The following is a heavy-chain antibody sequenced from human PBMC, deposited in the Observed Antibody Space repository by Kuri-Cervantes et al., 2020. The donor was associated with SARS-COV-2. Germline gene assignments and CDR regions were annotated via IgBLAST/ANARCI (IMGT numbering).Heavy chain of an antibody. V-gene: IGHV4-34*01. CDR2: INHSGST. CDR1: GGSFSGYY. D-gene: IGHD3-22*01. CDR3: ARDYYYDSSGFYAFDI. Sequence: GSLRLSCAVYGGSFSGYYWSWIRQPPGKGLEWIGEINHSGSTNYNPSLKSRVTISVDTSKNQFSLKLNSVAPEDTAVYYCARDYYYDSSGFYAFDIWGQGTMVTVSS. J-gene: IGHJ3*02.